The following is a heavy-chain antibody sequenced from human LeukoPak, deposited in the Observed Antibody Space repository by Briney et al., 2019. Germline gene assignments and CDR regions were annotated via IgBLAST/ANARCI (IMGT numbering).Heavy chain of an antibody. CDR3: ARFGLRGAFDI. V-gene: IGHV4-34*01. Sequence: PSETLSLTCAVYGGSFSGYYWSWIRQPPGKGLEWIGEINHSGSTNYNPSLKSRVTISVDTSKNQFSLKLSSVTAADTAVYYCARFGLRGAFDIWGQGTMVTVSS. CDR1: GGSFSGYY. D-gene: IGHD3/OR15-3a*01. CDR2: INHSGST. J-gene: IGHJ3*02.